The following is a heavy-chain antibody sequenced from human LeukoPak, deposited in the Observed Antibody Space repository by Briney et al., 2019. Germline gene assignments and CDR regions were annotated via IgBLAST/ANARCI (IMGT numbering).Heavy chain of an antibody. CDR2: ISAYNGNT. CDR1: GYTFTSYG. V-gene: IGHV1-18*01. CDR3: AREWRIAARRGFDY. Sequence: APVKVSCKASGYTFTSYGISWVRQAPGQGLEWMGWISAYNGNTNCAQKLQGRVTMTTDTSTSTAYMELRSLRSDDTAVYYCAREWRIAARRGFDYWGQGTLVTVSS. J-gene: IGHJ4*02. D-gene: IGHD6-6*01.